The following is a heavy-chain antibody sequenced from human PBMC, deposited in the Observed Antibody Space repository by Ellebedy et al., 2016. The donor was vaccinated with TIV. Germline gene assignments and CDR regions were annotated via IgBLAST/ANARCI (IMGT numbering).Heavy chain of an antibody. CDR1: GFTFTPYA. V-gene: IGHV3-48*04. CDR2: LSGSSLTI. Sequence: GESLKISCAASGFTFTPYAMNWVRPAAGKGLEWISYLSGSSLTIYYADSVKGRFTNSRDNAKNSLYLQMSSRTAEDTAVYYCARDMAWGNERVNDALDIWGQGTMVTVSA. J-gene: IGHJ3*02. D-gene: IGHD7-27*01. CDR3: ARDMAWGNERVNDALDI.